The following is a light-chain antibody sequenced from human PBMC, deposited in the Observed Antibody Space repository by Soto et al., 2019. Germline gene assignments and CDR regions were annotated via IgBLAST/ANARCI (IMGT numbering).Light chain of an antibody. CDR1: QNINNN. CDR2: GAS. J-gene: IGKJ4*01. V-gene: IGKV1-39*01. Sequence: DLQMTQSPSSLSASVGDRLTISCRASQNINNNLNWYQQKPGKAPNLLIYGASSLQAGVPPRFSGSGSGTDFTLTISSLQPEDFATYYCQQSYSMPLTFGGGTKVEIK. CDR3: QQSYSMPLT.